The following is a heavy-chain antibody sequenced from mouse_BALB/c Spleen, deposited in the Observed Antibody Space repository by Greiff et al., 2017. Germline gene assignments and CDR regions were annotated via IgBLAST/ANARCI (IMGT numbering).Heavy chain of an antibody. V-gene: IGHV2-9*02. CDR2: IWAGGST. J-gene: IGHJ2*01. D-gene: IGHD2-4*01. CDR3: AREGRLRSYFDY. CDR1: GFSLTSYG. Sequence: VKLQESGPGLVAPSQSLSITCTVSGFSLTSYGVHWVRQPPGKGLEWLGVIWAGGSTNYNSANLSRLGISKDNSKSQVFLKMNSLQTDDTAMYYGAREGRLRSYFDYWGQGTTRTVSS.